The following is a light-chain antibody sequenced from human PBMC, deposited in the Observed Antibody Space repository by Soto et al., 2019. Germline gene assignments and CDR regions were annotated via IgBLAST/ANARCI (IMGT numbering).Light chain of an antibody. CDR2: GAP. V-gene: IGKV3-20*01. J-gene: IGKJ4*01. CDR3: QQYGSSPPLT. Sequence: EIGLTQSPGTLSLSPGERATLSCRASQSISSSYLAWYQQKTGQAPRILIYGAPSRATGIPDRFRGSGSGTDFTLPISRLEPEDFALYYCQQYGSSPPLTFGGGTKVEIK. CDR1: QSISSSY.